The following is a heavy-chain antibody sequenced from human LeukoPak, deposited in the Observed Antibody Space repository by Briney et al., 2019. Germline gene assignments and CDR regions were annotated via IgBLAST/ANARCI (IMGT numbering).Heavy chain of an antibody. Sequence: SETLSLTCTVSGGSISSGGYYWSWIRQHPGKGLEWIGYIYYSGSTYYNPSLRSRVSISVDTSKNQFSLKLSSVTAADTAVYYCARDFYGSGSFPYFDYWGQGTLVTVSS. CDR2: IYYSGST. D-gene: IGHD3-10*01. V-gene: IGHV4-31*03. CDR3: ARDFYGSGSFPYFDY. CDR1: GGSISSGGYY. J-gene: IGHJ4*02.